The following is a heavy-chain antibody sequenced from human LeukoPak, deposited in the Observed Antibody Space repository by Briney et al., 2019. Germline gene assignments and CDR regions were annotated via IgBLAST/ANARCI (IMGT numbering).Heavy chain of an antibody. CDR3: AREGGFYRPLDY. D-gene: IGHD3-3*01. V-gene: IGHV4-4*02. Sequence: SETLSLTCGVSGGSVTSTNWWTWVRPPPGKGLEWIGEVHLDGRTNYNPSLKSRLTMSVDLSENHVSLKLTSVTAADTAVYYCAREGGFYRPLDYSGQGTLVTVSS. J-gene: IGHJ4*02. CDR1: GGSVTSTNW. CDR2: VHLDGRT.